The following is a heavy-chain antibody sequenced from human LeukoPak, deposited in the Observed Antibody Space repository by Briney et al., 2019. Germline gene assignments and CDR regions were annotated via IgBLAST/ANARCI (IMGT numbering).Heavy chain of an antibody. CDR3: VYQLTHYMDV. V-gene: IGHV4-38-2*02. CDR1: GYSITSGYY. CDR2: MYHSGNP. D-gene: IGHD2-2*01. J-gene: IGHJ6*03. Sequence: SETLSLTCNVSGYSITSGYYWGWIRQPPGKGLEWIGSMYHSGNPQYNPSLKSRVTISVDTSKNQVSLNLNSVNAADTAVYYCVYQLTHYMDVWGKGTTVIVSS.